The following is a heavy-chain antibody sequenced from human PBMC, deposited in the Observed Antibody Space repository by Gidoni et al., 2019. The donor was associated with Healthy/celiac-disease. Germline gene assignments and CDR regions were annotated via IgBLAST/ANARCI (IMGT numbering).Heavy chain of an antibody. CDR1: GGSISSSSYY. V-gene: IGHV4-39*01. CDR3: ARKIVFGDYEPFDY. D-gene: IGHD4-17*01. Sequence: QLQLQESGPGLVKPSEPLSPTCTVPGGSISSSSYYWGWIRQPPGKGLEWLGSIYYRGSTYSNPSRKNRVNISVDTSKNQFSLKLSSVTAADTAVYYCARKIVFGDYEPFDYWGQGTLVTVSS. CDR2: IYYRGST. J-gene: IGHJ4*02.